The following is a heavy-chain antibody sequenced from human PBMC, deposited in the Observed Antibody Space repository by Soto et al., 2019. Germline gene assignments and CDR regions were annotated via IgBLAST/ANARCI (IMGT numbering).Heavy chain of an antibody. V-gene: IGHV1-69*01. CDR2: IIPVFGTV. Sequence: QVKLVQSGAEVKKPGSSVKVSCKASGGTFGNSAISWVRQDPGQGLGWMGGIIPVFGTVNYAQKFEGRVTIAADESTSTVFMKMSRLTSEDTAVYYCVKVMAAAGYDSWGQGTLVTVSS. CDR1: GGTFGNSA. J-gene: IGHJ4*02. CDR3: VKVMAAAGYDS. D-gene: IGHD3-16*01.